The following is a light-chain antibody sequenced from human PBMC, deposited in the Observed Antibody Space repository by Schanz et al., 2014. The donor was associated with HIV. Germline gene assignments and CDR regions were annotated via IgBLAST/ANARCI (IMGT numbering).Light chain of an antibody. CDR1: QSVGSV. CDR3: QQYAALPQT. CDR2: GAS. Sequence: EIVLTQSPATLSMSPGERATLSCRASQSVGSVLAWYQQKPGQAPRLLIYGASTRATGIPARFSGSGSGTDFTLTISRLEPEDFAVYYCQQYAALPQTFGQGTKLEI. V-gene: IGKV3-11*01. J-gene: IGKJ2*01.